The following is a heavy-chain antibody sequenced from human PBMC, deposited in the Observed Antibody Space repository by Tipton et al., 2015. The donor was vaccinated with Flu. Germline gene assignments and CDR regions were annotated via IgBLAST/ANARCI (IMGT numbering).Heavy chain of an antibody. CDR2: IYYSGST. CDR1: GGSVSSGSYY. V-gene: IGHV4-61*01. D-gene: IGHD4-11*01. CDR3: ARRDFSNYVSEPKNWFDY. J-gene: IGHJ5*01. Sequence: LRLSCTVSGGSVSSGSYYWSWIRQPPGKGLEWIGYIYYSGSTNYNPSLKRRDTISVDTSKNQFSLKLSSVTAADTAVYFCARRDFSNYVSEPKNWFDYWGQGTLVTVSS.